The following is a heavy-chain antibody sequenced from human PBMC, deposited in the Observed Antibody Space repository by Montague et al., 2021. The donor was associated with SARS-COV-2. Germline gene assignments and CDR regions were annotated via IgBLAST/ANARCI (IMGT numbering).Heavy chain of an antibody. V-gene: IGHV3-66*01. CDR2: IYTGGST. CDR3: AREGGDAFDM. J-gene: IGHJ3*02. Sequence: SLRLSCAASGFTVSSNYMSWVRQAPGKVLEWVSVIYTGGSTYYADSVKGRFTISRDYSKNTLYLQMNRLRVEDTAVYYCAREGGDAFDMWGQGTMVTVSS. D-gene: IGHD3-16*01. CDR1: GFTVSSNY.